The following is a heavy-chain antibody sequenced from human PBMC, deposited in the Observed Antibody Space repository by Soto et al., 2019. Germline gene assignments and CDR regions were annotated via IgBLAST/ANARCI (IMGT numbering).Heavy chain of an antibody. CDR3: ASITMIVVG. CDR1: DGSFIGGGDY. J-gene: IGHJ4*02. V-gene: IGHV4-61*08. Sequence: VTLRLRWTVADGSFIGGGDYWIWIRQPPGKGLEWIGYIYYSGSTNYNPSLKSRVTISVDTSKNQFSLKLSSVTAADTAVYYCASITMIVVGRGQGPLVTVSS. D-gene: IGHD3-22*01. CDR2: IYYSGST.